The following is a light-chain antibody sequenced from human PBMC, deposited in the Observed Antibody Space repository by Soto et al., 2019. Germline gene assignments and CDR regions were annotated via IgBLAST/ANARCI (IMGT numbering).Light chain of an antibody. Sequence: DIQMTPSPSSLSASVGDRVTITCRASQSINNYLNWYQQKPVKAPLLLIYAASSLQSGVPSRFSISGSETDFTLTISSLQPEDFATYYCQQSYNTPRTFGGGTKVEIK. V-gene: IGKV1-39*01. CDR3: QQSYNTPRT. J-gene: IGKJ4*01. CDR2: AAS. CDR1: QSINNY.